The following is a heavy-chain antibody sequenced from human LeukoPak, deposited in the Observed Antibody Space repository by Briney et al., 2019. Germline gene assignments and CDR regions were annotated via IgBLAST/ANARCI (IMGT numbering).Heavy chain of an antibody. CDR3: ARERGDTAAPDAFDI. CDR2: IYFDGTT. D-gene: IGHD5-18*01. J-gene: IGHJ3*02. V-gene: IGHV4-59*01. CDR1: GGSISSYY. Sequence: SETLSLTCTVSGGSISSYYWSWIRQPPGQGLEWIGYIYFDGTTNYNPSLKSRVTMSVDTSKNHFSLRLRSVTAADTAVYYCARERGDTAAPDAFDIWGRGTVVTVSS.